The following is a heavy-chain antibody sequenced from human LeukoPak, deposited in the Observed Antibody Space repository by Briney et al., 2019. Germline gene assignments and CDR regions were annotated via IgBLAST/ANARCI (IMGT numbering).Heavy chain of an antibody. Sequence: GGSLRLSCAASGSTFSSYGMHWVRQAPGKGLEWVAVISYDGSNKYYADSVKGRFTISRDNSKNTLYLQMNSLRAEDTAVYYCAKDAELLTGYSPFDYWGQGTLVTVSS. CDR3: AKDAELLTGYSPFDY. J-gene: IGHJ4*02. CDR1: GSTFSSYG. D-gene: IGHD3-9*01. V-gene: IGHV3-30*18. CDR2: ISYDGSNK.